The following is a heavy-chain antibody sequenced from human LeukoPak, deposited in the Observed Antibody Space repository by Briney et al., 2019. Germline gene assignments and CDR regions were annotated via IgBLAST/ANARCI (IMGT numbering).Heavy chain of an antibody. CDR1: GFTFTNYG. D-gene: IGHD2-2*01. CDR3: ARGDIVVVPAANYYYYGMDV. CDR2: IKQDGSEK. V-gene: IGHV3-7*01. Sequence: PGGSLRLSCAASGFTFTNYGMNWVRLSPGKGLEWVANIKQDGSEKYYVDSVKGRFTISRDNAKNSLYLQMNSLRAEDTAVYYCARGDIVVVPAANYYYYGMDVWGQGTTVTVSS. J-gene: IGHJ6*02.